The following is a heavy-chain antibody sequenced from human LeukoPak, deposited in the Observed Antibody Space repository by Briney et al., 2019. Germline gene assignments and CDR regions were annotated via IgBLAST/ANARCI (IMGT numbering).Heavy chain of an antibody. D-gene: IGHD2-2*01. CDR3: ARGLVPAASDTPSYYFDY. Sequence: SETLSLTCTVSGGSISSGGYYWSWIRQHPGKGLEWIGYIYYSGSTYYNPSLKSRVTISVDTSRNQFSLKLSSVTAADTAVYYCARGLVPAASDTPSYYFDYWGQGTLVTVSS. CDR1: GGSISSGGYY. J-gene: IGHJ4*02. CDR2: IYYSGST. V-gene: IGHV4-31*03.